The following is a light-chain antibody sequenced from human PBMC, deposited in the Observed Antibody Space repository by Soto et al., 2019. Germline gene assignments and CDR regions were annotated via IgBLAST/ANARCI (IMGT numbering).Light chain of an antibody. V-gene: IGKV3-11*01. CDR3: QQRSNWPPKIT. CDR2: DAS. CDR1: QSVSSY. J-gene: IGKJ5*01. Sequence: EIVLTQSPATLSLSPGERATLSCRASQSVSSYLAWYQQKPGQAPRLLIYDASNRATGIPPRFSGSGSGTDFTLTISSLEPEDSAVYYCQQRSNWPPKITFGQGTRLEIK.